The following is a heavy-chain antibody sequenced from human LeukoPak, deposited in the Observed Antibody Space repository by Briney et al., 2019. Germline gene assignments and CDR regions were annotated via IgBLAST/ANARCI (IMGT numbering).Heavy chain of an antibody. CDR3: AKDGDSSGWMVSNYGMDV. J-gene: IGHJ6*02. V-gene: IGHV3-9*01. CDR2: ISWNSGSI. Sequence: PGRSLRLSCAASGFTFDDYAMHWVRQAPGKGLEWVSGISWNSGSIGYADSVKGRFTISRDNAKNSLYLQMNSLRAEDTALYYCAKDGDSSGWMVSNYGMDVWGQGTTVTVSS. CDR1: GFTFDDYA. D-gene: IGHD6-19*01.